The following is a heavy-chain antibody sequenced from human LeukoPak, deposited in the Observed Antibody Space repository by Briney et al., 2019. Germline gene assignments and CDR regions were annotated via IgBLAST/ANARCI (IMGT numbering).Heavy chain of an antibody. Sequence: SETLSLTCTVSGGSISSSSYYWGWIRQPPGKGLEWIGSIYYSGSTYYNPSLKSRVTISVDTSKNQFSLKLSSVTAADTAVYYCASFWGIAAAGTDDAFDIWGQGTMVTVSS. CDR1: GGSISSSSYY. D-gene: IGHD6-13*01. V-gene: IGHV4-39*01. CDR2: IYYSGST. J-gene: IGHJ3*02. CDR3: ASFWGIAAAGTDDAFDI.